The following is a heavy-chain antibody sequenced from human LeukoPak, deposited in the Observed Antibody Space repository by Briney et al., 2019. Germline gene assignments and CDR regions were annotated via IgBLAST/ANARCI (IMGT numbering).Heavy chain of an antibody. V-gene: IGHV1-46*01. D-gene: IGHD3-22*01. CDR3: ARTYYYDSSGYLAAFDI. CDR1: GYTFTSYG. CDR2: INPSGGST. J-gene: IGHJ3*02. Sequence: ASVKVSCKASGYTFTSYGISWVRQAPGQGLEWMGIINPSGGSTSYAQKFQGRVTMTRDTSTSTVYMELSSLRSEDTAVYYCARTYYYDSSGYLAAFDIWGQGTMVTVSS.